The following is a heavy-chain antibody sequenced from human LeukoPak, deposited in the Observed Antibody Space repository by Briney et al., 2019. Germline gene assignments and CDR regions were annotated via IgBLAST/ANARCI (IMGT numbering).Heavy chain of an antibody. J-gene: IGHJ6*03. CDR1: GFTFSSYA. CDR2: ISSNGGST. V-gene: IGHV3-64*01. Sequence: GGSLRLSCAASGFTFSSYAMHWVRQAPGRGLEYVSAISSNGGSTYYANSVKGRFTISRDNAKNSLYLQMNSLRAEDTAVYYCARRNSYYYYLDVWGKRTTVTISS. CDR3: ARRNSYYYYLDV.